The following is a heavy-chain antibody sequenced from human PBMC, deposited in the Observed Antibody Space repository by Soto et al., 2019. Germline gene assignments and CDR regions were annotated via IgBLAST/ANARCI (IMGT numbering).Heavy chain of an antibody. CDR1: GYTFTSFD. J-gene: IGHJ6*02. Sequence: ASVKVSCKASGYTFTSFDINWVRQASGQGLEWMGWMNPNSGNTIYAQKFQGRVTITTNNSINTAYMELSSLRSEDTAVYYCARGPQGDYYDSSGYYKVYYYYGMDVWGQGTTVTVSS. CDR3: ARGPQGDYYDSSGYYKVYYYYGMDV. V-gene: IGHV1-8*01. CDR2: MNPNSGNT. D-gene: IGHD3-22*01.